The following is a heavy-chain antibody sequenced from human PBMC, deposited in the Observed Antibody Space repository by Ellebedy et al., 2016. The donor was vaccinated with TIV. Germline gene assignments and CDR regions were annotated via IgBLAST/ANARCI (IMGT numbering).Heavy chain of an antibody. CDR1: GFTFSSYA. J-gene: IGHJ6*02. CDR3: AKDPMIRGDSGV. V-gene: IGHV3-23*01. Sequence: PGGSLRLSCAASGFTFSSYAMNRVRKAPGKGLEWGSAISGSGGTTNYADSVKGRFTISRDNSKNTLYLKMNSLKAVYTVVYYCAKDPMIRGDSGVWGQGTTVTVSS. D-gene: IGHD3-10*01. CDR2: ISGSGGTT.